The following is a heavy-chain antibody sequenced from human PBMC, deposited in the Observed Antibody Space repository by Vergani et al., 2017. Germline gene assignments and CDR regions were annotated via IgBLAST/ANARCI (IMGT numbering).Heavy chain of an antibody. Sequence: EVQLVESGGGLVQPGGSLRLSCAASGFTFSSYWMSWVRQAPGKGLEWVANIKQDGSEKYYVDSVKGRFTISRDNAKNSLYLQMNSLRAEDTAVYYCARVRCSGCSCYTRGWYFALWGRGTLVTVSS. CDR2: IKQDGSEK. V-gene: IGHV3-7*01. CDR1: GFTFSSYW. J-gene: IGHJ2*01. CDR3: ARVRCSGCSCYTRGWYFAL. D-gene: IGHD2-15*01.